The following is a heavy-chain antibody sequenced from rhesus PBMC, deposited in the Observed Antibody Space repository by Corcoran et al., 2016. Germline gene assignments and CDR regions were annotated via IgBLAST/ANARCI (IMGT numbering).Heavy chain of an antibody. D-gene: IGHD3-3*01. CDR1: GGPISSSNW. CDR3: ARRGTIFGVAADAFDF. J-gene: IGHJ3*01. V-gene: IGHV4-65*01. Sequence: QVQLQESGPGLVKPSETLSLTCAVSGGPISSSNWWCWIGQPPGKGLAWVGYISGSIGSTYYNPSLKSRVTISTDTSKNQFSLKLSSGTAADTAVYYCARRGTIFGVAADAFDFWGQGLRVTVSS. CDR2: ISGSIGST.